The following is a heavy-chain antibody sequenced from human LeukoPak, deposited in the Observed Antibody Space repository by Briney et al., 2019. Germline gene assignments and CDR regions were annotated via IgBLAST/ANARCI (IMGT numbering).Heavy chain of an antibody. CDR3: ARDRFFDY. Sequence: QPGGSLRLSCAASGFTFSSYSMNWVRQAPGKGLEWVSYISGSSSSIYYADSVKGRFTISRDNAKNSLYLQMNSLRAEDTAVYYCARDRFFDYWGQGTLVTVSS. CDR1: GFTFSSYS. V-gene: IGHV3-48*04. J-gene: IGHJ4*02. CDR2: ISGSSSSI.